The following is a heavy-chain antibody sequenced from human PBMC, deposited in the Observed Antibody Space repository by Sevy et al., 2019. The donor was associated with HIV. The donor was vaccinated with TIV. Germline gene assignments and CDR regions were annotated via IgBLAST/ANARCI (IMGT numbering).Heavy chain of an antibody. V-gene: IGHV3-30*02. J-gene: IGHJ4*02. CDR3: AKNTAAAGVGGFDY. CDR1: GFTFSHYG. Sequence: GGSLRLSCAASGFTFSHYGMHWVRQAPGKGLEWVTFIQYDGNNKYYADSVKGRFTISRDNSKNMFFLQMNDLRAEDPALYYRAKNTAAAGVGGFDYCGQGALGTVSS. CDR2: IQYDGNNK. D-gene: IGHD6-13*01.